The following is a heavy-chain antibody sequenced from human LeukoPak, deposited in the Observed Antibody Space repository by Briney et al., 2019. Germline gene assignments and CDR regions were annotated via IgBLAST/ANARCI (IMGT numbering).Heavy chain of an antibody. CDR3: ARGRSFYGDYPLYYFDY. Sequence: SETLSLTCAVHGGSFSGYYWSWLRQPPGKGLEWIGEINHSGSTNYNPSLKSRVTISVDTSKNQFSLKLSSVTAADTAVYYCARGRSFYGDYPLYYFDYWGQGTLVTVSS. D-gene: IGHD4-17*01. CDR1: GGSFSGYY. CDR2: INHSGST. V-gene: IGHV4-34*01. J-gene: IGHJ4*02.